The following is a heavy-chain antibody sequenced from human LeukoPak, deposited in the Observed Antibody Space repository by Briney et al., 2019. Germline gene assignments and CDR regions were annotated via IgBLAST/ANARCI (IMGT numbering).Heavy chain of an antibody. V-gene: IGHV4-59*08. CDR3: TRFKKLFFDY. J-gene: IGHJ4*02. CDR1: VGSISSHY. Sequence: SETLSLTCTVSVGSISSHYWSWIRQPPGGGLGRSGYIYYSGRTNYNPHLKSRVTISAATTKKQFTLMRSSVTAEHTARSYCTRFKKLFFDYWGQGTLVTVSS. CDR2: IYYSGRT.